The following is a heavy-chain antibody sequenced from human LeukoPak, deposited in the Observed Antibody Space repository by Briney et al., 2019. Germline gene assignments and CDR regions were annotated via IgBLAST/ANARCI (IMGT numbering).Heavy chain of an antibody. CDR3: TREIAVAGDY. D-gene: IGHD6-19*01. CDR1: GFTFSRYW. CDR2: IKEDGSEK. J-gene: IGHJ4*02. V-gene: IGHV3-7*01. Sequence: PGGSLRLSCVASGFTFSRYWMSWVRQAPGKGLEWVGKIKEDGSEKYYADSVRGRLTISRDNARNSLYLQINSLRADDTGVYYCTREIAVAGDYWGQGTLVTVSS.